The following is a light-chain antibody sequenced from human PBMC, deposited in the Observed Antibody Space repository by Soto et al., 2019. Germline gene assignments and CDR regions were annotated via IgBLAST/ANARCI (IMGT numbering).Light chain of an antibody. V-gene: IGKV3-20*01. CDR3: QHQG. Sequence: EIVLTQSPGTLSSSPGERATLSCRAGQSVSRSYLAWSQQKPGQAPRLLISGASSRATGSPDRFSGSGSGTDFTLTISRLEPEDFAVYYCQHQGFGQGTRLEIK. J-gene: IGKJ5*01. CDR1: QSVSRSY. CDR2: GAS.